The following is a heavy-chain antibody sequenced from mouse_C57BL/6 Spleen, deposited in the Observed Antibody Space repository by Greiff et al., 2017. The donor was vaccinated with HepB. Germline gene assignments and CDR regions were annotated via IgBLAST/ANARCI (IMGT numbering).Heavy chain of an antibody. CDR2: ISDGGSYT. CDR3: ARGGNGNSGYFDY. Sequence: EVQLVESGGGLVKPGGSLKLSCAASGFTFSSYAMSWVRQTPEKRLEWVATISDGGSYTYYPDNVKGRFTISRDNAKNNLYLQMSHLKSEDTAMYYCARGGNGNSGYFDYWGQGTTLTVSS. V-gene: IGHV5-4*01. J-gene: IGHJ2*01. D-gene: IGHD2-1*01. CDR1: GFTFSSYA.